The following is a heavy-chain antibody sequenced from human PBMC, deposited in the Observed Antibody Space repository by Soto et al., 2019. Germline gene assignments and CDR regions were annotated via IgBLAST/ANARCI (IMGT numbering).Heavy chain of an antibody. V-gene: IGHV1-18*01. CDR1: GFLFYTFG. CDR2: ISGHSGNV. CDR3: ARGPALPYFGGASSLES. J-gene: IGHJ4*02. Sequence: QVQLVQSGAEVKEPGASVKVSCRAFGFLFYTFGITWVRQAPGQGLEWMGWISGHSGNVNYAQTFQGRVTMTADPDTRTVSMELRSLRSDDTAVYFCARGPALPYFGGASSLESWCQGTMVTVSS. D-gene: IGHD3-16*01.